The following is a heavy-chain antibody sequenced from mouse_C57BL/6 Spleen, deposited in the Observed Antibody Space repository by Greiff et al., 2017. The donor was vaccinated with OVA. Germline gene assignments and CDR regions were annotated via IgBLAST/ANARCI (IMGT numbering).Heavy chain of an antibody. J-gene: IGHJ3*01. CDR1: GFSLTSYA. V-gene: IGHV2-9-1*01. Sequence: QVQLQQSGPGLVAPSQRLSITCTVSGFSLTSYAISWVRQPPGKGLEWLGVIWTGGGTNYNSALKSRLSISKDNSKSQVFLKMNSLQTDDTARYYCALGNSAWFAYWGQGTLVTVSA. D-gene: IGHD2-1*01. CDR3: ALGNSAWFAY. CDR2: IWTGGGT.